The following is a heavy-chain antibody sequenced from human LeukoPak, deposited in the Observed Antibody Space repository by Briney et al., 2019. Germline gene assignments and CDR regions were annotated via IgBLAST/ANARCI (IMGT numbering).Heavy chain of an antibody. CDR1: GFTFSSYA. V-gene: IGHV3-30*04. Sequence: PGRSLTLSCAASGFTFSSYAMYWVRQAPGKGLEWVAVISYDGSDKFYADSVTGRFTISRDSSKNTLYLQMNSLRAEDTAVYYCARARPSMWIDYWGQGTLVTVSS. J-gene: IGHJ4*02. D-gene: IGHD5-12*01. CDR3: ARARPSMWIDY. CDR2: ISYDGSDK.